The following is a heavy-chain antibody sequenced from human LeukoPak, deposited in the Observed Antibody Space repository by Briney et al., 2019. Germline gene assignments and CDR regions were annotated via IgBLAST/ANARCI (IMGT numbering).Heavy chain of an antibody. V-gene: IGHV3-23*01. CDR1: GFTFSSYA. CDR3: AKDPMGVGATRDFDY. Sequence: GGSLRLSCAASGFTFSSYAMSWVRQAPGKGLEWVSAISGSGGSTYYADSVKGRFTISRGNSKNTLYLQMNSLRAEDTAVYYCAKDPMGVGATRDFDYWGQGTLVTVSS. CDR2: ISGSGGST. J-gene: IGHJ4*01. D-gene: IGHD1-26*01.